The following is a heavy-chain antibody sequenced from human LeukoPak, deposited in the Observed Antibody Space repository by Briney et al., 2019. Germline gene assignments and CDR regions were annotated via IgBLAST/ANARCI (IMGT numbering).Heavy chain of an antibody. CDR3: ARDISRDPLGDY. J-gene: IGHJ4*02. D-gene: IGHD3-16*02. CDR1: GYTFTSYY. CDR2: INPSGGST. V-gene: IGHV1-46*01. Sequence: ASVKASCKASGYTFTSYYMHWVRQAPGQGLEWMGIINPSGGSTSYAQKFQGRVTMTRDTSTSTVYMELSSLRSEDTAVYYCARDISRDPLGDYWGQGTLVTVSS.